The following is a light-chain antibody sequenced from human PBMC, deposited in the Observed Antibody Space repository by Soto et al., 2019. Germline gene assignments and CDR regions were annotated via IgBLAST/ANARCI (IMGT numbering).Light chain of an antibody. CDR2: EGN. CDR1: SSDVGSYNL. Sequence: QSVLTQPASASGSPGQSITISCTGTSSDVGSYNLVSWFQHHPGKAPKLMIYEGNKRPSGVSNRFSGSKSGNTASLTISGLQAEDEADYYCCSYASSSTYVFGTGTKGTVL. CDR3: CSYASSSTYV. J-gene: IGLJ1*01. V-gene: IGLV2-23*01.